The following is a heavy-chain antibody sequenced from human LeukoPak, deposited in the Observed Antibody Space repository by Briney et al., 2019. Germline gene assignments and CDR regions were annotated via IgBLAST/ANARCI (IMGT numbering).Heavy chain of an antibody. D-gene: IGHD1-26*01. CDR1: GGSISSYY. CDR3: ARDQGSGSYPYYYYYMDV. V-gene: IGHV4-4*07. J-gene: IGHJ6*03. CDR2: IYTSGST. Sequence: KPSETLSLTCTVSGGSISSYYWSWIRQPAGKGLEWIGRIYTSGSTNYNPSLKSRVTMSVDMSKNQFSLKLSSVTAADTAVYYCARDQGSGSYPYYYYYMDVWGKGTTVTVSS.